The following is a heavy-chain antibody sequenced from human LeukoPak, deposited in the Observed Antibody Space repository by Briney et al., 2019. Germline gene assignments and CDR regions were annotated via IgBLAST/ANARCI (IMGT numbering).Heavy chain of an antibody. CDR3: ARRPTYYDFWSGYYDP. Sequence: SETLSLTCTVSGGSISSGDYYWSWIRQPPGKGLEWIGYIYYSGSTYYNPSLKSRVTISVDTSKNQFSLKLSSVTAADTAVYYCARRPTYYDFWSGYYDPWGQGTLVTVSS. D-gene: IGHD3-3*01. V-gene: IGHV4-30-4*01. J-gene: IGHJ5*02. CDR2: IYYSGST. CDR1: GGSISSGDYY.